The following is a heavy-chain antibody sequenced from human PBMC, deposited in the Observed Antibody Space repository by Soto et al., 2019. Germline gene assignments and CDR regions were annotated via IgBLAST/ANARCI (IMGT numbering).Heavy chain of an antibody. Sequence: EVQLLESGGGLVQPGGSLRLSCAASGFTFSSYAMSWVRQAPGKGLEWVSAISGSGGSTYYADSVKGRFTISRDNSKNTLYLQMNSLRAEDTAVYYCAKKGGITYSGWTNYYYYYGMDVWGQGTTVTVSS. CDR2: ISGSGGST. CDR3: AKKGGITYSGWTNYYYYYGMDV. V-gene: IGHV3-23*01. D-gene: IGHD6-19*01. J-gene: IGHJ6*02. CDR1: GFTFSSYA.